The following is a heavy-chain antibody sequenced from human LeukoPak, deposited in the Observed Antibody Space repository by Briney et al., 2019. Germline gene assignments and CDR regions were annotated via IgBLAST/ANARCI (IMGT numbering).Heavy chain of an antibody. D-gene: IGHD5-18*01. J-gene: IGHJ3*02. V-gene: IGHV4-39*01. CDR2: IYYSGNT. CDR1: GGSISSSSYY. Sequence: SETLTLTCTVSGGSISSSSYYWGWIRQPPGKGLEWIGSIYYSGNTYYNPSLKSRVTISVDTSKNQFSLKLSSVTAADTAVYYCARLSTAGGTFDILGQGTTVTVSS. CDR3: ARLSTAGGTFDI.